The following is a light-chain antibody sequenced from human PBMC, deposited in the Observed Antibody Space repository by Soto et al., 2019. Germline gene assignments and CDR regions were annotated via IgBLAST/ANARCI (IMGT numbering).Light chain of an antibody. CDR1: SGSVSTSYY. V-gene: IGLV8-61*01. CDR2: STN. Sequence: QTVVTQEPSFSVSPGGTVTLTCGLSSGSVSTSYYPSWYQQTPGQAPRTLIYSTNTRSSGVPDRFSGSILGNKAALTITGAQADDESDYYCGLYMGSGTWVFGGGTKLTVL. CDR3: GLYMGSGTWV. J-gene: IGLJ3*02.